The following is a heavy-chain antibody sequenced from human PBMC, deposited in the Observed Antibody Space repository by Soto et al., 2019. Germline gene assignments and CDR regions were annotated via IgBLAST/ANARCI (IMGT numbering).Heavy chain of an antibody. Sequence: ASVEVSCKDSGYTFACYCMSWVRQAPRQGLEWMGWMNPNSGNTGYAQKFQGRVTMTRNTSISTAYMELSSLRSEDTAVYYCVRGLRPYYYGSGISLYWGQGTLVTVSS. J-gene: IGHJ4*02. CDR3: VRGLRPYYYGSGISLY. D-gene: IGHD3-10*01. V-gene: IGHV1-8*02. CDR1: GYTFACYC. CDR2: MNPNSGNT.